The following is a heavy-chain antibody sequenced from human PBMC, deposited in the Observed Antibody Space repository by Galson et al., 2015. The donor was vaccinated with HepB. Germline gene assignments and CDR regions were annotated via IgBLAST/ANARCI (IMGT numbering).Heavy chain of an antibody. CDR1: GYTFSTYG. CDR2: ISGYNGNT. CDR3: ARVVRAGAAYFDY. Sequence: SVKVSCKASGYTFSTYGISWVRRAPGQGLEWMGWISGYNGNTNYAQKLQGRVTMSTDTPTSTAYMELRSLRSDDTAVYYCARVVRAGAAYFDYWGQGTLVAVSS. J-gene: IGHJ4*02. V-gene: IGHV1-18*01. D-gene: IGHD4-23*01.